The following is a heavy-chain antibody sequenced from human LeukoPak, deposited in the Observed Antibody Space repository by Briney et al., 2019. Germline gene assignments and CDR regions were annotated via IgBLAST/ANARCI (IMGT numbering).Heavy chain of an antibody. D-gene: IGHD1/OR15-1a*01. CDR2: INNDGSIT. Sequence: PGGSLRLSCAASGFTFSSNWMHWVRQAPGKGLVWVSNINNDGSITTYADSVKGRFTISRDNVKNTLFLQMNSLGAEDTALYYCARGWNTTPRSGFDIWGLGTMVTVSS. CDR1: GFTFSSNW. CDR3: ARGWNTTPRSGFDI. J-gene: IGHJ3*02. V-gene: IGHV3-74*01.